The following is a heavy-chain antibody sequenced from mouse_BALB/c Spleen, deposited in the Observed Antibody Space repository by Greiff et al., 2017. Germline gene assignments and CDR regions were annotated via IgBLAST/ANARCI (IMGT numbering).Heavy chain of an antibody. J-gene: IGHJ2*01. CDR1: GYTFTSYY. CDR3: ARGDGKNDY. D-gene: IGHD2-1*01. CDR2: IYPGNVNT. V-gene: IGHV1S56*01. Sequence: VKLMESGPELVKPGASVRISCKASGYTFTSYYIHWVKQRPGQGLEWIGWIYPGNVNTKYNEKFKGKATLTADKSSSTAYMQLSSLTSEDSAVYFCARGDGKNDYWGQGTTLTVSS.